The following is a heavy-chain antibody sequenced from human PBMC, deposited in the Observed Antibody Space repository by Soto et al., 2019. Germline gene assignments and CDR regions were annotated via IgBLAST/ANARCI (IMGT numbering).Heavy chain of an antibody. D-gene: IGHD7-27*01. CDR1: GFSLSTSGVG. CDR3: AHALTSVLDWGNYFDY. J-gene: IGHJ4*02. Sequence: QITLKESGPTLVKPTQTLTLTCTFSGFSLSTSGVGVGWIRQPPGKALEWLALIYWDDDKRYSPSLKSRLTITKDTSKNQVVLTMTNMDPVDTATYYCAHALTSVLDWGNYFDYWGQGTLVTVSS. CDR2: IYWDDDK. V-gene: IGHV2-5*02.